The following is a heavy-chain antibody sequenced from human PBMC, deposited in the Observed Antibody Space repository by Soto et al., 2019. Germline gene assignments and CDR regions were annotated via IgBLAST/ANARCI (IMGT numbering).Heavy chain of an antibody. Sequence: ASVNVSCKASGYTFTSYDINWVRQATGQGLEWMGWMNPNSGNTGYAQKFQGRVTMTRNTSISTAYMELSSLRSEDTAVYYCARGDGLVPAARGYYYYYMDVWGKGTTVTVSS. D-gene: IGHD2-2*01. V-gene: IGHV1-8*01. CDR3: ARGDGLVPAARGYYYYYMDV. J-gene: IGHJ6*03. CDR2: MNPNSGNT. CDR1: GYTFTSYD.